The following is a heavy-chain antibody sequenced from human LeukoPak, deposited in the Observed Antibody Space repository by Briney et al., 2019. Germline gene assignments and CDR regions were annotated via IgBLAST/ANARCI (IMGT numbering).Heavy chain of an antibody. D-gene: IGHD5-24*01. V-gene: IGHV4-59*01. CDR2: IYYSGST. J-gene: IGHJ4*02. CDR1: GGSISSYY. Sequence: SETLSLTCTVSGGSISSYYWSWIRQPPGKGLEWIGYIYYSGSTNYNPSLKSRVTMSVDTSKNQFSLKLSSVTAADTAVYYCASGMATITPFDYWVQGTLVTVSS. CDR3: ASGMATITPFDY.